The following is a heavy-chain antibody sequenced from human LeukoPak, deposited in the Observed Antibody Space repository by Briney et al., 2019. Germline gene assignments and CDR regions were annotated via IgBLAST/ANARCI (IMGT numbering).Heavy chain of an antibody. CDR1: GGSISNRDYY. V-gene: IGHV4-30-4*01. CDR2: IYYSGST. J-gene: IGHJ4*02. D-gene: IGHD3-3*01. CDR3: ARLYYDFWSGFSYRFDY. Sequence: PSETLSLTCTVSGGSISNRDYYWSWIRQPPGKGLEWIGYIYYSGSTYYNPSLKSRVTISVDTSKNQFSLKLSSVTAADTAVYYCARLYYDFWSGFSYRFDYWGQGTLVTVSS.